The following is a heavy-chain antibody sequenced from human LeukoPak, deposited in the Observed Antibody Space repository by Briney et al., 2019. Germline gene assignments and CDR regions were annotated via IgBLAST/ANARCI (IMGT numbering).Heavy chain of an antibody. J-gene: IGHJ4*02. V-gene: IGHV3-74*01. CDR3: ARDQSSVFDY. CDR2: INSDESST. D-gene: IGHD3-22*01. CDR1: GFSFSSYW. Sequence: GGSLRLSCAASGFSFSSYWMHWVRQPPGKGLVWVSRINSDESSTYYADSAKGRFTISRDNAKNTLYLQMNSLRAEDTAVYYCARDQSSVFDYWGQGTLVTVSS.